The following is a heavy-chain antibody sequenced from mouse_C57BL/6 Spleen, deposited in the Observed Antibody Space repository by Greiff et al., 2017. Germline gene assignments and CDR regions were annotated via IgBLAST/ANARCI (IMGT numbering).Heavy chain of an antibody. CDR2: IYPGSGNT. V-gene: IGHV1-76*01. CDR3: ARDIYDGYNY. CDR1: GYTFTDYY. D-gene: IGHD2-3*01. J-gene: IGHJ2*01. Sequence: QVQLKESGAELVRPGASVKLSCKASGYTFTDYYINWVKQRPGQGLEWIARIYPGSGNTYYNEKFKGKATLTAEKSSSTAYMQLSSLTSEDSAVYFCARDIYDGYNYWGQGTTLTVSS.